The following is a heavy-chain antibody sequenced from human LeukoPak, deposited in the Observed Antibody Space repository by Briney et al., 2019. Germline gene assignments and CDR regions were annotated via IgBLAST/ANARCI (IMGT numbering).Heavy chain of an antibody. V-gene: IGHV4-30-2*01. J-gene: IGHJ4*02. Sequence: NASETLSLTCAVSGGSISSGGHSWSWIRQPPGKGLEWIGYIYHSGSTYYNPSLKSRVTISVDRSKNQFSLKLSSVTAADTAVYYGARIEGEYCSGGSCYSWYYFGYWGQGTLVTVSS. CDR2: IYHSGST. CDR3: ARIEGEYCSGGSCYSWYYFGY. CDR1: GGSISSGGHS. D-gene: IGHD2-15*01.